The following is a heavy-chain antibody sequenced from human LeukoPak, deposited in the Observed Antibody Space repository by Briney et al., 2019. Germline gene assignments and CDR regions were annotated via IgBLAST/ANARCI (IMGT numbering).Heavy chain of an antibody. Sequence: PSETLSLTCAVYGGSFSGYYWSWIRRPPGKGLEWIGEINHSGSTNYNPSLKSRVTISVDTSKNQFSLKLSSVTAADTAVYYCARGRSGSYFWGQGTLVTVSS. CDR1: GGSFSGYY. D-gene: IGHD1-26*01. CDR3: ARGRSGSYF. J-gene: IGHJ4*02. CDR2: INHSGST. V-gene: IGHV4-34*01.